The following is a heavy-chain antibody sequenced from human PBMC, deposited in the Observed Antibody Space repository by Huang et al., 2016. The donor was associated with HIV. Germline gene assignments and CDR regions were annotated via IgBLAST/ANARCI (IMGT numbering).Heavy chain of an antibody. CDR3: VRHRPNYDFWSGYYPYFDD. J-gene: IGHJ4*02. V-gene: IGHV4-39*01. CDR2: RDYSGCT. CDR1: GGSISISFYY. Sequence: QVQLQESGRGLVKPSETLSLTCTVSGGSISISFYYWGWIPQSPGKGLEWIGSRDYSGCTYSNPSLKSRVTISADTSNSQFSLKLTSVTAADSAVYYCVRHRPNYDFWSGYYPYFDDWGQGTLVTVSS. D-gene: IGHD3-3*01.